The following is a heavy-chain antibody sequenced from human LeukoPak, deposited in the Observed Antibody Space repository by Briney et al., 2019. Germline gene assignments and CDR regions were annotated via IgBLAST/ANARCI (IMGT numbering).Heavy chain of an antibody. D-gene: IGHD2-15*01. Sequence: PSETLSLTCTVSGGSISSYYWSWIRQPPGKGLEWIGYIYYSGSTYYNPSLKSRVTISVDTSKNQFSLKLSSVTAADTAVYYCARVSYCSGGSCPPSGAFDIWGQGTMVTVSS. CDR3: ARVSYCSGGSCPPSGAFDI. CDR2: IYYSGST. V-gene: IGHV4-59*12. J-gene: IGHJ3*02. CDR1: GGSISSYY.